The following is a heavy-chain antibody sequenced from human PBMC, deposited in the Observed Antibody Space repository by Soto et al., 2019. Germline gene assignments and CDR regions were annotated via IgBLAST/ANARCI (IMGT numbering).Heavy chain of an antibody. D-gene: IGHD6-13*01. CDR3: ARSSYSSSWYYYYGMDV. CDR1: GFTFSSYG. J-gene: IGHJ6*02. CDR2: IWYDGSNK. V-gene: IGHV3-33*01. Sequence: QVQLVESGGGVVQPGRSLRLSCAASGFTFSSYGMHWVRQAPGKGLEWVAVIWYDGSNKYYADSVKGRFTISRDNSKNTLYLQMNSLRAEDTAVYYCARSSYSSSWYYYYGMDVWGQGTTVTVSS.